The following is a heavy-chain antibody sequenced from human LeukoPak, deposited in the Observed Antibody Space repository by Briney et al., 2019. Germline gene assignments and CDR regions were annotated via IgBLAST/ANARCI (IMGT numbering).Heavy chain of an antibody. D-gene: IGHD3-10*01. V-gene: IGHV3-11*01. J-gene: IGHJ5*02. Sequence: GGSLRLSCAASGFTFSDYYMSWIRQAPGKGLEWVSYISSSGSTIYYADSVKGRFTISRDNAKNSLYQQMNSLRAEDTAVYYCASTLFYGSGSYYRYNWFDPWGQGTLVTVSS. CDR2: ISSSGSTI. CDR3: ASTLFYGSGSYYRYNWFDP. CDR1: GFTFSDYY.